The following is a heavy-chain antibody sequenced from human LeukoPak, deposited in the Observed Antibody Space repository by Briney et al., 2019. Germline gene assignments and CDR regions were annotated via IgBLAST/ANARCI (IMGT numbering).Heavy chain of an antibody. V-gene: IGHV1-18*01. CDR1: GYTFTSYA. Sequence: ASVKVSCKASGYTFTSYATSWVRQAPGQGLEWMGWISVYNGNTNYAQKLQGRVTVTTDTSTSTAYMELRSLTSDDTAVYYCARVEEVRGGITSFDYWGQGTLVTVSS. CDR2: ISVYNGNT. CDR3: ARVEEVRGGITSFDY. D-gene: IGHD3-10*01. J-gene: IGHJ4*02.